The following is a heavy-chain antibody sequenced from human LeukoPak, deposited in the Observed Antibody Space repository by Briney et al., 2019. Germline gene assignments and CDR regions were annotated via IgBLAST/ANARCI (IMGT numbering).Heavy chain of an antibody. CDR1: GGSFSGYH. J-gene: IGHJ4*02. Sequence: SETLSLTCAVYGGSFSGYHWSWIRQPPGKGLEWIGEINHSGSTNYNPSLKSRVTISVDTSKNQFSLKLSSVTAADTAVYYCASRTFEVEWLWGQGTLATVSS. CDR2: INHSGST. CDR3: ASRTFEVEWL. V-gene: IGHV4-34*01. D-gene: IGHD3-3*01.